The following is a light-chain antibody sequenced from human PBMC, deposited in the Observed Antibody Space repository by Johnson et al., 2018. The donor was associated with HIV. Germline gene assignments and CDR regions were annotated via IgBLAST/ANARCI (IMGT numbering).Light chain of an antibody. V-gene: IGLV1-51*02. CDR2: ENN. Sequence: QSILTQPPSVSAAPGQKVTISCSGSSSNIGNNYVSWYQQLPGTAPKLLIYENNKRPSGIPDRFSGSKSGTSATLGITGLQPGGEADYYCGTWDSSLSAEVFGTGTKVTVL. CDR3: GTWDSSLSAEV. J-gene: IGLJ1*01. CDR1: SSNIGNNY.